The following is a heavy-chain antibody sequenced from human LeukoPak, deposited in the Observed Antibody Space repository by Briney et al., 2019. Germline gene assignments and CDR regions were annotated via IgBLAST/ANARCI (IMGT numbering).Heavy chain of an antibody. CDR3: AHQGRKASFDY. CDR1: GFSLSTSGLG. CDR2: IYWDDDK. V-gene: IGHV2-5*02. J-gene: IGHJ4*02. Sequence: SGPTLVKPTQTLTLTCTFSGFSLSTSGLGVGWIRQPPGKALEWLALIYWDDDKRYSPSLKSRLTITKDTSKNQVVLTMTNMDPVDTGTYYCAHQGRKASFDYWGQGTLVTVSS.